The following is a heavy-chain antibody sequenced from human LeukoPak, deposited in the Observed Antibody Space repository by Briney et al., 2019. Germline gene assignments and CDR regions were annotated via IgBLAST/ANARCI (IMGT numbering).Heavy chain of an antibody. Sequence: ASVKLSCKASGYSFTTNGISWVRQAPAQGLEWVGWVGGNNGNTNYAQKLHGRVTMTTDTSTNTAYMALRSLGSDDTAVYYCARDFYHSGTNWDDVFHVWGQGTMVTVSS. J-gene: IGHJ3*01. CDR3: ARDFYHSGTNWDDVFHV. D-gene: IGHD1-1*01. CDR2: VGGNNGNT. V-gene: IGHV1-18*01. CDR1: GYSFTTNG.